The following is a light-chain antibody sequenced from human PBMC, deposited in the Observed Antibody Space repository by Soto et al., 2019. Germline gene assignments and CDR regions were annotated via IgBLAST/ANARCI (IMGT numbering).Light chain of an antibody. V-gene: IGKV3-20*01. Sequence: EIVLTQSPGTLSLSPGERATLSCRASQSVSSSYLAWYQQKPGQAPRLLIYGASSRATGIPDRFSGSGSGTEFTLTISSLQSEDFAVYYCQQYNNWPTWTVGQGTKVDIK. J-gene: IGKJ1*01. CDR1: QSVSSSY. CDR3: QQYNNWPTWT. CDR2: GAS.